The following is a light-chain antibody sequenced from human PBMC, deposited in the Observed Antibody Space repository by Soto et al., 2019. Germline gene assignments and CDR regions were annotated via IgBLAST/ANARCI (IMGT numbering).Light chain of an antibody. Sequence: QLVLTQPPSASGTPGQRVTISCSGSSSNIGSNPVDWYQQLPGTAPKVLIYSNNQRPAGVPARFSGSKAGTSASLAISGLQSEDETDYYCAAWDDSLNGVVFGGGTQLTVL. CDR1: SSNIGSNP. CDR3: AAWDDSLNGVV. V-gene: IGLV1-44*01. J-gene: IGLJ2*01. CDR2: SNN.